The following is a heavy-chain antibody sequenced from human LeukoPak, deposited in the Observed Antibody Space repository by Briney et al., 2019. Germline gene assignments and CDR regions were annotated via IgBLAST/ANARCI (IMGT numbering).Heavy chain of an antibody. CDR3: AREYCSSTSCSYYFDY. J-gene: IGHJ4*02. V-gene: IGHV1-69*04. D-gene: IGHD2-2*01. CDR2: IIPILGIA. CDR1: GGTFSSYT. Sequence: ASVKVSCKASGGTFSSYTISWVRQAPGQGLEWMGRIIPILGIANYAQKFQGRVTITADKSTSTAYMELSSLRSEETAVYYCAREYCSSTSCSYYFDYWGQGTLVTVSS.